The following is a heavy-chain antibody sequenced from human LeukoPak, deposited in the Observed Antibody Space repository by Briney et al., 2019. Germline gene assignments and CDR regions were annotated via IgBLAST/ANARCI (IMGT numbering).Heavy chain of an antibody. CDR2: ISAYNGNT. D-gene: IGHD2-2*01. Sequence: ASVKVSCKASGYTFTSYGISWVRQAPGQGLEWMGGISAYNGNTNYAQKLQGRVTMTTDTSTSTANMELRSLRSDDTAVYYCARLGYCSSTSCYNWFDPWGQGTLVTVSS. CDR1: GYTFTSYG. J-gene: IGHJ5*02. CDR3: ARLGYCSSTSCYNWFDP. V-gene: IGHV1-18*01.